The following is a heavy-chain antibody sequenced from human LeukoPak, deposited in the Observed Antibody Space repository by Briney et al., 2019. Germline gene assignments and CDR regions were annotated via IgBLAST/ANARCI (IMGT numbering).Heavy chain of an antibody. D-gene: IGHD3-16*02. V-gene: IGHV3-23*01. J-gene: IGHJ4*02. Sequence: GGSLRLSCAASGFTFSSYAMSWVRQAPGKGLEWVSAISGSGGRTYYADSMKGRFTISRDNSKNTLDLQMNSLRAEDRAVYYCAKGEVWGSYRRPKYFDYWGQGTLVTVSS. CDR2: ISGSGGRT. CDR3: AKGEVWGSYRRPKYFDY. CDR1: GFTFSSYA.